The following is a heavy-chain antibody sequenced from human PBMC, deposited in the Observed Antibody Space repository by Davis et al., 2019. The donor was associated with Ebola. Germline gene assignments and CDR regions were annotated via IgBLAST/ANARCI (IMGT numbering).Heavy chain of an antibody. CDR3: ATKQGDY. Sequence: PGGSLRLSCAASGFPFSDYYMNWIRQAPGKGLEWVSYISGTSCTIYYADSVKGRFTISRDNAKNSLYLQMNSLRAEDTAVYYCATKQGDYWGQGTLVTVSS. CDR1: GFPFSDYY. J-gene: IGHJ4*02. V-gene: IGHV3-11*04. CDR2: ISGTSCTI.